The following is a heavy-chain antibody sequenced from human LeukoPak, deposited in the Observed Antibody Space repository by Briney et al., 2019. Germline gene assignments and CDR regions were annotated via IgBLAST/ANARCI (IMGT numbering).Heavy chain of an antibody. J-gene: IGHJ4*02. CDR1: GYFFNNYW. CDR3: ARSYCSSPSCFDLDY. Sequence: GESLKISCQGSGYFFNNYWIAWVRQMPGEGLEWMGIIYPGDSDTKYSPSFQGQVTISADKSINTAYLQWSSLKASDTATYYCARSYCSSPSCFDLDYWGQGTLVTVSS. D-gene: IGHD2-2*01. V-gene: IGHV5-51*01. CDR2: IYPGDSDT.